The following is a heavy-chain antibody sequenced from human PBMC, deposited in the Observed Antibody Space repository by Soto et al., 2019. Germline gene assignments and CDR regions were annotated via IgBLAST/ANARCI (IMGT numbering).Heavy chain of an antibody. CDR3: ARDYPYCTGGSCLGY. J-gene: IGHJ4*02. Sequence: QVQLVQSGAEVKKPGASVKVSCKASGYTFTDFVIHWVRQAPGQRLEWMGWINAGNGNTKYSQKFQGRVIFNRDTSASTAYLELSSLTSEDMAVYYCARDYPYCTGGSCLGYWGQGTLVIVSS. CDR2: INAGNGNT. CDR1: GYTFTDFV. V-gene: IGHV1-3*01. D-gene: IGHD2-15*01.